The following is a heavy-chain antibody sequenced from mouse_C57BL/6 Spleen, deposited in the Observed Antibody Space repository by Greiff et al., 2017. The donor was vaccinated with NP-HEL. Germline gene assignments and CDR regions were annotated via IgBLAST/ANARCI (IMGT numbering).Heavy chain of an antibody. CDR3: ASSYYYGSSYACAY. J-gene: IGHJ3*01. D-gene: IGHD1-1*01. CDR2: ISGGGGNT. Sequence: EVKLMESGGGLVKPGGSLKLSCAASGFTFSSYTMSWVRQTPEKRLEWVATISGGGGNTYYPDSVKGRFTISRDNAKNTLYLQMSSLRSEDTALYYCASSYYYGSSYACAYWGQGTLVTVSA. CDR1: GFTFSSYT. V-gene: IGHV5-9*01.